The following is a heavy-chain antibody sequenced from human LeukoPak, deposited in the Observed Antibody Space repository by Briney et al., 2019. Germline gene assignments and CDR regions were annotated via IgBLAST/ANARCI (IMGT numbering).Heavy chain of an antibody. D-gene: IGHD1-7*01. Sequence: ASVKVSCKASGYTFTSYGISWVRQAPGQGLEWMGWISAYNGNTNYAQKLQGRVTMTTDTSTSTAYMELRSLRSDDTAVYYCARDPPVITGTTRAHYYYYMDVWGKGTPVTVSS. CDR1: GYTFTSYG. V-gene: IGHV1-18*01. CDR3: ARDPPVITGTTRAHYYYYMDV. CDR2: ISAYNGNT. J-gene: IGHJ6*03.